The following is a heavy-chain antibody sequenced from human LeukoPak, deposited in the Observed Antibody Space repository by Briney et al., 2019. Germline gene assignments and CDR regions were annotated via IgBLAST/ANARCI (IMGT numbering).Heavy chain of an antibody. D-gene: IGHD6-13*01. J-gene: IGHJ3*02. V-gene: IGHV1-2*06. Sequence: ASVKVSCMASGYTFTGYYMHWVRQAPGQGLEWMGRINPNSGGTNYAQKFQGRVTMTRDTSISTAYMELSRLRSDDTAVYYCARVLKQQGSSAFDIWGQGTMVTVSS. CDR2: INPNSGGT. CDR3: ARVLKQQGSSAFDI. CDR1: GYTFTGYY.